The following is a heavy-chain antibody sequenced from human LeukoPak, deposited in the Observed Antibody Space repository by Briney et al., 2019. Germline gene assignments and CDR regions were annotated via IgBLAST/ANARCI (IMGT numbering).Heavy chain of an antibody. CDR3: TTGYASSWYA. D-gene: IGHD6-13*01. V-gene: IGHV3-15*01. Sequence: GGSLRLSCAASGFTFSNYAMSWVRQAPGKGLEWVGRIKMKADGGTTEYVAPVKGRFTISRDDSKNIVYLQMNSLKTEDTAVYYCTTGYASSWYAWGQGTLVIVSS. CDR2: IKMKADGGTT. CDR1: GFTFSNYA. J-gene: IGHJ5*02.